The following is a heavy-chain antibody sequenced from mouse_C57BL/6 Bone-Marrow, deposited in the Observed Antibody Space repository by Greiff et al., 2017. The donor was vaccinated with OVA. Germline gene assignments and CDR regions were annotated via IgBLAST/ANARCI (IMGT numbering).Heavy chain of an antibody. CDR3: ARWRTGTGFDY. CDR1: GYTFTDYY. CDR2: IYPGSGNT. J-gene: IGHJ2*01. V-gene: IGHV1-76*01. Sequence: QVQLQQSGAELVRPGASVKLSCKASGYTFTDYYINWVKQRPGQGLAWIARIYPGSGNTYYNEKFKGKATLTAEKSSSTAYMQLSSLTSEDSAVYFCARWRTGTGFDYWGQGTTLTVSS. D-gene: IGHD4-1*01.